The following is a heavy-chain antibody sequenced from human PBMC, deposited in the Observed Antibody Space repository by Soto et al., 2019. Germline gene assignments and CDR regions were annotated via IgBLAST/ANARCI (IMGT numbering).Heavy chain of an antibody. V-gene: IGHV1-69*13. J-gene: IGHJ6*02. CDR1: GGTFSSYA. CDR3: ARDVAGYTLGYCSGGSCYLRRMDV. D-gene: IGHD2-15*01. CDR2: ITPIFGTA. Sequence: SVKVSCKASGGTFSSYAISWVRQAPGQGLEWMGGITPIFGTANYAQKFQGRVTITADESTSTAYMELSSLRSEDTAVYYCARDVAGYTLGYCSGGSCYLRRMDVWGQGTTVTVSS.